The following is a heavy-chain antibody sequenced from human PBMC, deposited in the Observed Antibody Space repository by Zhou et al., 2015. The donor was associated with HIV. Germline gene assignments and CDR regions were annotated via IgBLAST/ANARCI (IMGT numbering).Heavy chain of an antibody. J-gene: IGHJ4*02. D-gene: IGHD2-2*01. CDR1: GFTFKTYA. CDR2: ISNSGSPA. CDR3: VTGDPFCSGTSCYSGGFGF. Sequence: EVHLLESGGGLVQPGGSLRLSCVASGFTFKTYAMAWVRQTPGKGLQWVSGISNSGSPAYYAASVKGRFAISRDNSNNTLYLQMNNLRVDDTAVYWCVTGDPFCSGTSCYSGGFGFWGQGTLVTVSS. V-gene: IGHV3-23*01.